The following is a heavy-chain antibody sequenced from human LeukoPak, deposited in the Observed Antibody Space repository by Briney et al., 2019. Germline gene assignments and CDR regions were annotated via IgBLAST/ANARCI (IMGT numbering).Heavy chain of an antibody. J-gene: IGHJ4*02. CDR2: INTGTGKT. D-gene: IGHD1-26*01. CDR3: ARDKRSSPYYLFDY. Sequence: ASGKVSCKTSGYTFSMNVIHWMCQAPGQRLEWMGWINTGTGKTKYSQKFQGRLSITRDTSANTTSMELSSLRSEDTAVFYCARDKRSSPYYLFDYWDQGTLVTVSS. CDR1: GYTFSMNV. V-gene: IGHV1-3*04.